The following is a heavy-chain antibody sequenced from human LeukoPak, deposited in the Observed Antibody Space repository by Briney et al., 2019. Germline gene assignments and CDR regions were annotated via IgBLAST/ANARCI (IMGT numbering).Heavy chain of an antibody. CDR2: INPNSGGT. J-gene: IGHJ5*02. Sequence: GASVKISCKASGYTFTGYYMHWVRQAPGQGLEWMGWINPNSGGTKYAEKFQGRVIMTRDTSISTAYMEMSRLRSDDTAVYYCARVIAAAGTSWFDPWGQGTLVTVSS. D-gene: IGHD6-13*01. V-gene: IGHV1-2*02. CDR1: GYTFTGYY. CDR3: ARVIAAAGTSWFDP.